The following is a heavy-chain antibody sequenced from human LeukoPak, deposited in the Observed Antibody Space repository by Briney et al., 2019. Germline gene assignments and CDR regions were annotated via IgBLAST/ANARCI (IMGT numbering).Heavy chain of an antibody. Sequence: AETLSLTCTVSGGSVTSTPYYWGWIRQPPEKGLEWIGSIYYSGSTYYNPSLKSRVSISVDTSKNQFSLKLSSVTAADTAVYYCARDNIVVVAATKAYYFDYWGQGTLVTVSS. CDR2: IYYSGST. CDR3: ARDNIVVVAATKAYYFDY. V-gene: IGHV4-39*07. CDR1: GGSVTSTPYY. D-gene: IGHD2-15*01. J-gene: IGHJ4*02.